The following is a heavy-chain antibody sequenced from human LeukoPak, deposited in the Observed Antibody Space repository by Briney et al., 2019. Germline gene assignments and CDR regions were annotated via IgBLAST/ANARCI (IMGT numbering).Heavy chain of an antibody. CDR2: ISYGGSNK. J-gene: IGHJ6*02. Sequence: GRSLRLSCAASGFTFSSYDMHWVRQAPGKGLEWVAVISYGGSNKYYADSVKGRFTISRDNSKNTLSLQMHSLRAEDTAVYYCAKSARFCTNDVCYTNYYYGMDVWGQGTTVTVSS. V-gene: IGHV3-30*18. CDR1: GFTFSSYD. D-gene: IGHD2-8*01. CDR3: AKSARFCTNDVCYTNYYYGMDV.